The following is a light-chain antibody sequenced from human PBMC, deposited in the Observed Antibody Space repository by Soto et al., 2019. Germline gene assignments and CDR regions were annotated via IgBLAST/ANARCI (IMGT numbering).Light chain of an antibody. Sequence: EIVLTQSPGTLSLSPGERATLSCRASQSVSSSYLAWYQQKPGQAPRLLIYGASSRATGIPDRFSGSGSWTDFTLTISRLEPEDFAVYYXXQXXSSLTWTXXQGTKVEIK. V-gene: IGKV3-20*01. CDR1: QSVSSSY. J-gene: IGKJ1*01. CDR2: GAS. CDR3: XQXXSSLTWT.